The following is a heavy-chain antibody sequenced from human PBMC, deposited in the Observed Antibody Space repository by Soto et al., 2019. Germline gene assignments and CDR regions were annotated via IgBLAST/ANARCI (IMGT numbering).Heavy chain of an antibody. J-gene: IGHJ3*02. Sequence: ASVKVSCKASGYTFTGYYMHWVRQAPGQGLEWMGWINPNNGGTSYAQKFQGWVAMTRDTSISTVYMELTSLRSDDTAVFYCARGPASGSFDIWGQGTMVTVSS. CDR3: ARGPASGSFDI. CDR2: INPNNGGT. CDR1: GYTFTGYY. V-gene: IGHV1-2*04.